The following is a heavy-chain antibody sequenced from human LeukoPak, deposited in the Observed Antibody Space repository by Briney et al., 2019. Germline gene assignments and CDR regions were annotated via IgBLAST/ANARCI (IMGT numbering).Heavy chain of an antibody. V-gene: IGHV3-48*01. J-gene: IGHJ3*02. CDR3: ARGPYGDYVDAFDI. Sequence: GGSLRLSCTASGFTFGDYAMSWFRQAPGKGLEWVSYITSSSSIMYYADSVKGRFTISRDNAKNSLFLQMSSLRAEDTALYYCARGPYGDYVDAFDIWGQGTMVTVSS. CDR1: GFTFGDYA. D-gene: IGHD4-17*01. CDR2: ITSSSSIM.